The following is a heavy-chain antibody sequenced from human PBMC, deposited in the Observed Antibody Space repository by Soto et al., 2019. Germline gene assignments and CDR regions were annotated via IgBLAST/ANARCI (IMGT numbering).Heavy chain of an antibody. Sequence: QVQLVQSGAEVKKPGASVKVSCKASGYTFTSYGISWVRQAPGQGLEWMGWISAYNGNTNYAQKLQGRVTMTTDTTTSTAYMELRSLRSDDTAVYYCARDPPGRWQLAENWFDPWGQGTLVTVSS. CDR3: ARDPPGRWQLAENWFDP. D-gene: IGHD6-13*01. V-gene: IGHV1-18*01. CDR1: GYTFTSYG. CDR2: ISAYNGNT. J-gene: IGHJ5*02.